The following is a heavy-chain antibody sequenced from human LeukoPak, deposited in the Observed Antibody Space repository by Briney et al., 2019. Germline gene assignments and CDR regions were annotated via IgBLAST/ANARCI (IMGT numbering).Heavy chain of an antibody. J-gene: IGHJ4*02. CDR2: IYDSGST. CDR1: GGSIGSCY. V-gene: IGHV4-59*07. D-gene: IGHD6-19*01. CDR3: ARHGSGLSFDY. Sequence: SDTLSLTCTVSGGSIGSCYWGWIRQSPGKRLEWIGYIYDSGSTNYNPSLKSRVTMSVDTSKNQFSLKLNSVTAADTAVYYCARHGSGLSFDYWGQGTLVTDSS.